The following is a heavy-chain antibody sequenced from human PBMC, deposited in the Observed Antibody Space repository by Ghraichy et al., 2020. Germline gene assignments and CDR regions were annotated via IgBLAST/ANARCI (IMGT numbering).Heavy chain of an antibody. CDR3: ARTYYYDSSGYYTQRTHFDY. V-gene: IGHV1-2*02. CDR2: INPKSGGT. D-gene: IGHD3-22*01. Sequence: ASVMVSCKASGYTFTGYYMHWVRQAPGQGLEWMGWINPKSGGTNYAQKFQGRVTMTRDSSISTAYMELSSLRSDDTAVYYCARTYYYDSSGYYTQRTHFDYWGQGTLVTVSS. J-gene: IGHJ4*02. CDR1: GYTFTGYY.